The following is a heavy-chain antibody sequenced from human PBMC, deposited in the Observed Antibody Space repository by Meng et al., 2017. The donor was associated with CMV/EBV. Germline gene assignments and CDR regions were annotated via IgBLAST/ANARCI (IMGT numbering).Heavy chain of an antibody. CDR1: GYSCTCSW. V-gene: IGHV5-51*01. CDR2: SYPGAADT. D-gene: IGHD5-24*01. J-gene: IGHJ5*01. CDR3: ARPGYNRYPSDS. Sequence: CKAQGYSCTCSWIGWVGQMPGKGLEWMGMSYPGAADTRYSPSFQGHVTISADKSLSTAYLQWSSLKVSATAMYFCARPGYNRYPSDSWGQGTLVTVSS.